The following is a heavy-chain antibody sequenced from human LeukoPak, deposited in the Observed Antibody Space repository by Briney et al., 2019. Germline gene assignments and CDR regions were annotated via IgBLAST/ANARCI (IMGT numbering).Heavy chain of an antibody. CDR1: GFTFSSYA. CDR2: ITASGVTT. V-gene: IGHV3-23*01. J-gene: IGHJ4*02. Sequence: GGSLRLSCAASGFTFSSYAMSWVRQAPGKGLEWISTITASGVTTYYADSVKGRFTISRDNSKNTLFLQMNSLRAEDTAVYYCAKAPYDTSGFSSPNYFDYWGQGTLVTVSS. CDR3: AKAPYDTSGFSSPNYFDY. D-gene: IGHD3-22*01.